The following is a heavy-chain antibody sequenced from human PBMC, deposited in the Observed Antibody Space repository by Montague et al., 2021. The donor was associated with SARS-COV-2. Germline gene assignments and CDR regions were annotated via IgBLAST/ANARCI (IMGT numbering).Heavy chain of an antibody. CDR3: ARIPYGSGGVFDY. CDR2: XGWDDEK. V-gene: IGHV2-70*01. CDR1: GFSLSVSGMS. J-gene: IGHJ4*02. D-gene: IGHD3-10*01. Sequence: PVLVKPTQTLTLTCRFSGFSLSVSGMSVAWIRQSPGKALEWLGHXGWDDEKYYRTSLKTRLTISKDTSKNQVVLTMTNMDPVDTGTYYCARIPYGSGGVFDYGGQGTLVTVSS.